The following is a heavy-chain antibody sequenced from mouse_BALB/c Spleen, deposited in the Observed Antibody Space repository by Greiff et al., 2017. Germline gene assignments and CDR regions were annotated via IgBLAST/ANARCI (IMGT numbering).Heavy chain of an antibody. Sequence: QVQLKESGPGLVAPSQSLSITCTVSGFSLTSYGVHWVRQPPGKGLEWLGVIWAGGSTNYNSALMSRLSISKDNSKSQVFLKMNSLQTDDTAMYYCARDHGNYERFAYWGQGTLVTVSA. CDR1: GFSLTSYG. D-gene: IGHD2-1*01. V-gene: IGHV2-9*02. CDR3: ARDHGNYERFAY. J-gene: IGHJ3*01. CDR2: IWAGGST.